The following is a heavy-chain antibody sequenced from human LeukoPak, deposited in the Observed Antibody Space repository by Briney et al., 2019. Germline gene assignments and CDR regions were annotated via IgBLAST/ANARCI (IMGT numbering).Heavy chain of an antibody. J-gene: IGHJ4*02. V-gene: IGHV1-18*01. D-gene: IGHD6-19*01. CDR3: AREVAVAGTWGYYFDY. CDR2: ISAYNGNT. CDR1: GYTFTSYG. Sequence: ASVKVSCKASGYTFTSYGISWVRQAPGQGLEWMGWISAYNGNTNYAQKLQGRVTMTTDTSTSTAYMELRSLRSDDTAVYYCAREVAVAGTWGYYFDYWGQGTLVTVSS.